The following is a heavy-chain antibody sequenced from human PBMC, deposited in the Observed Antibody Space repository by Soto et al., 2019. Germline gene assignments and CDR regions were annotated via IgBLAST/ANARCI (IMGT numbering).Heavy chain of an antibody. D-gene: IGHD3-3*01. CDR3: ARDQRRITIFGGMDV. CDR1: GYTFTSYG. CDR2: ISAYNGNT. Sequence: QVQLVQSGAEVKKPGASLKVSCKASGYTFTSYGISWVRQDPGQGLEWMGWISAYNGNTNYAQKLQGRVTMTTDTSTSTAYMELRSLRSDDTAVYYCARDQRRITIFGGMDVWGKGTTVTVSP. V-gene: IGHV1-18*01. J-gene: IGHJ6*04.